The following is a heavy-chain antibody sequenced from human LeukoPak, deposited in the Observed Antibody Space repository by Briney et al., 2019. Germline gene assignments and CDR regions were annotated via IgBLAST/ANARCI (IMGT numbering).Heavy chain of an antibody. CDR3: ARVLAYYYDSSGPLEY. CDR1: RFTFSSYN. D-gene: IGHD3-22*01. V-gene: IGHV3-74*01. J-gene: IGHJ4*02. Sequence: PGGSLRLSCAASRFTFSSYNMNWVRQAPGKGLVWVARINSDGSSRSYADSVKGRFTISRDNAESTLYLQMNSLRAEDTAVYYCARVLAYYYDSSGPLEYWGQGTLVTVSS. CDR2: INSDGSSR.